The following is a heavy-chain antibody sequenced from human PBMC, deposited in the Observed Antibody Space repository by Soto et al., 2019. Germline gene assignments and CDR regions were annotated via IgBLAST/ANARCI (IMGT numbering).Heavy chain of an antibody. J-gene: IGHJ6*02. CDR3: AKEEYSSSWSYYYYYGMDV. CDR1: GFTFSSYA. D-gene: IGHD6-13*01. V-gene: IGHV3-23*01. CDR2: ISGSGGST. Sequence: PGGSLRLSCAASGFTFSSYAMSWVRQAPGKGLEWVSAISGSGGSTYYADSVKGRFTISRDNSKNTLYLQMDSLRAEDTAVYYCAKEEYSSSWSYYYYYGMDVWGQGTTVTVSS.